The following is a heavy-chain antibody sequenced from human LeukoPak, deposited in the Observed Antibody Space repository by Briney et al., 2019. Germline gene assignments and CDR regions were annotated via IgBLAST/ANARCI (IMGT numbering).Heavy chain of an antibody. CDR3: ARDPRAAAEYYYYYYMDV. CDR1: GYTFTGYY. CDR2: INPNSGGT. Sequence: ASVKVSCKASGYTFTGYYMHWVRQAPGQGLEWMGWINPNSGGTNYAQKFQGRVTMTRDTSISTAYMELSRLRSDDTAVYYCARDPRAAAEYYYYYYMDVWGKGTTVTVSS. D-gene: IGHD6-13*01. V-gene: IGHV1-2*02. J-gene: IGHJ6*03.